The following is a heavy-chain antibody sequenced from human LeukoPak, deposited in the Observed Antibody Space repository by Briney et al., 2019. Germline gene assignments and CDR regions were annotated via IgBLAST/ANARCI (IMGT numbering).Heavy chain of an antibody. Sequence: GGSLRLSCAASGFTFSSYAMSWVRQAPGKGLEWVSAICGSGGSTYYADSVNGRFTMSRDNSKNTLYLQMTSLRAEDTAVYYCAKDAYGSGSYYKGYYFDYWGQGTLVTVSS. CDR1: GFTFSSYA. J-gene: IGHJ4*02. CDR2: ICGSGGST. D-gene: IGHD3-10*01. V-gene: IGHV3-23*01. CDR3: AKDAYGSGSYYKGYYFDY.